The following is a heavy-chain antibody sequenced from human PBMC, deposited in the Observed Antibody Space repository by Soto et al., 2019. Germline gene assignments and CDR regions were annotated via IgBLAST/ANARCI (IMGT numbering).Heavy chain of an antibody. CDR2: ISYDGSNK. D-gene: IGHD2-21*02. CDR3: AKESYCGGDCYPPPDDY. V-gene: IGHV3-30*18. Sequence: PGGSLRLSCAASGFTFSSYGMHWVRQAPGKGLEWVAVISYDGSNKYYADSVKGRFTISRDNSKNTLYLQMNSLRAEDTAVYYCAKESYCGGDCYPPPDDYWGQGTLVTVSS. J-gene: IGHJ4*02. CDR1: GFTFSSYG.